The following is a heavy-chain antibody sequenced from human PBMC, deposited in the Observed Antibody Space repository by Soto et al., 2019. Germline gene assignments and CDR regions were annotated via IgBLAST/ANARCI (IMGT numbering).Heavy chain of an antibody. V-gene: IGHV4-34*01. CDR2: VNTSGST. CDR1: GGSFPDHY. Sequence: QVQLQQWGAQLLKPSETLSLTCGVDGGSFPDHYWSWIRQPPGRGLEWLGEVNTSGSTNYNPSLKSRVTISVDTSKTQFSLKLNSVTAADTAVYYCARGRDYRVTPNYFDPWGQGTLVTVSS. CDR3: ARGRDYRVTPNYFDP. J-gene: IGHJ5*02. D-gene: IGHD4-17*01.